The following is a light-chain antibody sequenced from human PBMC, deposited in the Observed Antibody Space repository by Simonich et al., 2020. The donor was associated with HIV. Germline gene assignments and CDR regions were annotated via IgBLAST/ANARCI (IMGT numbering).Light chain of an antibody. Sequence: EIVLTPSPATLSLSPGERATLSCRASQSVSSYLAWYQQKPGQDPRLLIYDASTRATGIPARFSGSGSGTDYTLTISSLQPEDFATYYCQQSYSTPYTFGQGTKLEIK. V-gene: IGKV3-11*01. J-gene: IGKJ2*01. CDR2: DAS. CDR3: QQSYSTPYT. CDR1: QSVSSY.